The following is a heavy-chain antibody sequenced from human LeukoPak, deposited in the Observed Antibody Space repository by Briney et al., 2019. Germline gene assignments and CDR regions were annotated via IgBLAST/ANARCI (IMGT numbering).Heavy chain of an antibody. CDR3: ASGLRKGLSWFDP. D-gene: IGHD3-16*01. CDR2: IYTSGST. J-gene: IGHJ5*02. Sequence: SPSQTLSLTCTVSGGPISSGSYYWSWIRQPAGKGLEWIGRIYTSGSTNYNPSLKSRVTISVDTSKNQFSLKLSSVTAADTAVYYCASGLRKGLSWFDPWGQGTLVTVSS. V-gene: IGHV4-61*02. CDR1: GGPISSGSYY.